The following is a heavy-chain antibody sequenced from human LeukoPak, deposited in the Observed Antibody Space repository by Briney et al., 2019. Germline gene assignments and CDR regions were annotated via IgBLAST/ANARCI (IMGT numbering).Heavy chain of an antibody. V-gene: IGHV4-59*01. CDR3: ARGIGYSYGFDY. CDR2: IYYSGST. J-gene: IGHJ4*02. Sequence: SETLSLTCTVSGGSISSYYWSWIRQPPGKGLEWIGYIYYSGSTNYNPSLKSRVTISVDTSKNQFSLKLSSVTAADTAVYYCARGIGYSYGFDYWGQGTLVTDSS. CDR1: GGSISSYY. D-gene: IGHD5-18*01.